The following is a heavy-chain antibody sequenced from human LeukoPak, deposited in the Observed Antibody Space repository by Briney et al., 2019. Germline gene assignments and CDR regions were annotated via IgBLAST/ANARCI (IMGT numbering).Heavy chain of an antibody. Sequence: TSETLSLTCAVYGGSFSGYYWSWIRQPPGKGLEWIGEINHSGSTNYNPSLKSRVTISVDTSKNQFSLKLSSVTAEDTAVYYCAKDHEAMITFGGVIVWGQGTLVTVSS. CDR3: AKDHEAMITFGGVIV. D-gene: IGHD3-16*02. CDR2: INHSGST. CDR1: GGSFSGYY. V-gene: IGHV4-34*01. J-gene: IGHJ4*02.